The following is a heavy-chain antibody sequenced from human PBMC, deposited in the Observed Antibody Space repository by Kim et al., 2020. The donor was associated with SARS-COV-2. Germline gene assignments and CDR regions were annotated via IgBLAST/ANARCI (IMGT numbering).Heavy chain of an antibody. CDR1: GGSITDHDW. J-gene: IGHJ4*02. Sequence: SETLSLTCAVSGGSITDHDWWSWARQAPGKGLVWIGEIHHSGATNYNQSLKSRVTISVDNSKSQFSLEVTSVTAADTAVYYCTRNGYYTLDFWRQGTLVT. CDR3: TRNGYYTLDF. CDR2: IHHSGAT. V-gene: IGHV4-4*02. D-gene: IGHD3-3*01.